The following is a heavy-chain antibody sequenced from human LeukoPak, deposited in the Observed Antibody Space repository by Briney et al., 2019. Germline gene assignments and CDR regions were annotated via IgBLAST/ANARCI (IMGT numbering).Heavy chain of an antibody. Sequence: GESLKISCKGSGYSFTSYWIGWVRQMPGKGLEWMGIIYPGDSDTRYNPSFQGQVTISADKSISAAYLQWSTLKASDTAMYYCARGKGVVPAAMWGVYFDYWGQGTLVTVSS. CDR1: GYSFTSYW. D-gene: IGHD2-2*01. CDR3: ARGKGVVPAAMWGVYFDY. J-gene: IGHJ4*02. CDR2: IYPGDSDT. V-gene: IGHV5-51*01.